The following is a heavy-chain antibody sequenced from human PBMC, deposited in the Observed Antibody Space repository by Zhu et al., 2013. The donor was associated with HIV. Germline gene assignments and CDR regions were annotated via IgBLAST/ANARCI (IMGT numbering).Heavy chain of an antibody. CDR1: GYSISSGYY. CDR3: ARFGHQSSSWSPTYYYYMDV. Sequence: QVQLQESGPGLVKPSETLSLTCTVSGYSISSGYYWSWIRQPPGKGLEWIGEINHSGSTNYNPSLKSRVTISVDTSKNQFSLKLSSVTAADTTVYYCARFGHQSSSWSPTYYYYMDVWGKGTTVTVSS. V-gene: IGHV4-38-2*02. CDR2: INHSGST. J-gene: IGHJ6*03. D-gene: IGHD6-13*01.